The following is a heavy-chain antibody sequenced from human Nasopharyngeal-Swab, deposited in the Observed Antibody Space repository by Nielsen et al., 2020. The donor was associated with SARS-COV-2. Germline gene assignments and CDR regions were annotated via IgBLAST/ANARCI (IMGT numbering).Heavy chain of an antibody. Sequence: VRQMPGKGLEWMAIIFPDDSNTRYNPSFQGQVTISADASTNTAYLQWSSLRASDTAIYYCARLDFSGRWSINAFDIWGQGTVVTVSS. D-gene: IGHD2-15*01. CDR2: IFPDDSNT. V-gene: IGHV5-51*01. CDR3: ARLDFSGRWSINAFDI. J-gene: IGHJ3*02.